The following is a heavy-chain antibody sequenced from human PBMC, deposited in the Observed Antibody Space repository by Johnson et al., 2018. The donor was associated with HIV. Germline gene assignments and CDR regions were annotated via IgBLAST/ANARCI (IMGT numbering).Heavy chain of an antibody. V-gene: IGHV3-64*01. CDR1: GFTFDDYA. D-gene: IGHD6-13*01. CDR2: ISSNGGST. CDR3: AKGRDYSSSWWHAFDI. Sequence: QLVESGGGLVQPGGSLRLSCAASGFTFDDYAMHWVRQAPGKGLEWVSGISSNGGSTYYANSVNGRFTISRDNSKNTLYLQMGSLRAEDMAVYYCAKGRDYSSSWWHAFDIWGQGTMVTVSS. J-gene: IGHJ3*02.